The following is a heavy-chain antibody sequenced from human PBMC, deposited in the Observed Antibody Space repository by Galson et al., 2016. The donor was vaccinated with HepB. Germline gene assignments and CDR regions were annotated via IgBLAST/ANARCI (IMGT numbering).Heavy chain of an antibody. CDR1: GYTFTADY. V-gene: IGHV1-2*02. D-gene: IGHD1-7*01. CDR2: INPNSVGT. Sequence: SVKVSCKASGYTFTADYMHWVRQAPGQGLEWMGWINPNSVGTHYAQKFQGRVTLTRDTSISTAYMELSSLISDDTAVYYCARIKEELRRAFDIWGQGTMLTVSS. J-gene: IGHJ3*02. CDR3: ARIKEELRRAFDI.